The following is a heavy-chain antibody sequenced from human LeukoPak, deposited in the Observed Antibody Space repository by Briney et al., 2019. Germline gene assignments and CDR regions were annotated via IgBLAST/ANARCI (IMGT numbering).Heavy chain of an antibody. J-gene: IGHJ4*02. CDR1: GFTFSRYG. V-gene: IGHV3-23*01. CDR2: INGSGRST. D-gene: IGHD5-24*01. Sequence: GGSLRLSCAASGFTFSRYGMSWVRQAPGKGLQWVSGINGSGRSTYYADSVKGRFTISRDNSKNTLFVEMHSLRVEDTAVYYCARALEGWLQVLDYWGRGTQVTVSS. CDR3: ARALEGWLQVLDY.